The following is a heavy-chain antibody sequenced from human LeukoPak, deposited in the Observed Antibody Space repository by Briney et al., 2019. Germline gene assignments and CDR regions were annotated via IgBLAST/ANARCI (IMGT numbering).Heavy chain of an antibody. CDR3: ARELSYYYDSSGYRFDY. CDR2: INHSGST. Sequence: GSLRLSCAASGFTFSSYAMSWVRQAPGKGLEWIGEINHSGSTNYNASLKSRVTISVDTSKNQFSLKLSSVTAADTAMYYCARELSYYYDSSGYRFDYWGQGTLVTVSS. D-gene: IGHD3-22*01. J-gene: IGHJ4*02. V-gene: IGHV4-34*01. CDR1: GFTFSSYA.